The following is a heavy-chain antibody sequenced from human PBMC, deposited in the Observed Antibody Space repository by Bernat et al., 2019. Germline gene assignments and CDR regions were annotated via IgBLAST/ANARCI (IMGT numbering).Heavy chain of an antibody. J-gene: IGHJ4*02. Sequence: QVQLVESGGGVVQPGRSLRPSCAASGFTFSSYGMHWVRQAPGKGLEWVAVIWYDGSNKYYADSVKGRFTISRDNSKNTLYLQMNSLRAEDTAVYYCARDPQYSSSPCFDYWGQGTLVTVSS. V-gene: IGHV3-33*01. CDR1: GFTFSSYG. CDR2: IWYDGSNK. CDR3: ARDPQYSSSPCFDY. D-gene: IGHD6-6*01.